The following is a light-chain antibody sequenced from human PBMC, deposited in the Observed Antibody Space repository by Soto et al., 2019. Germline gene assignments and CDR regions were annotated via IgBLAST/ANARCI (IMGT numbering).Light chain of an antibody. CDR3: QKYGSSPRK. CDR2: GAS. CDR1: QSVSSSY. J-gene: IGKJ1*01. Sequence: EIVLTPSPGTLSFSPVEIANLSFSSSQSVSSSYLAWYQQKPGQAPRLLIYGASSRATGIPDRFSGSGSGTDFTLTISRLEPEDFAVYYCQKYGSSPRKFGRGTKVDIK. V-gene: IGKV3-20*01.